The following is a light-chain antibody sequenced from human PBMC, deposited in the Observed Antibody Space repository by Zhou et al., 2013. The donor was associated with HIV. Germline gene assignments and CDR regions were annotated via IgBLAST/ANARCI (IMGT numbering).Light chain of an antibody. CDR2: KAS. V-gene: IGKV1-5*03. Sequence: DIQMTQSPSTLSASVGDRVTITCRASQSISSWLAWYQQKPGKAPKLLIYKASSLESGVPSRFSGSGYGTVFTLTISSLQREDLATYFCQQSYSTPYSFGQGTKVEIK. CDR3: QQSYSTPYS. CDR1: QSISSW. J-gene: IGKJ2*03.